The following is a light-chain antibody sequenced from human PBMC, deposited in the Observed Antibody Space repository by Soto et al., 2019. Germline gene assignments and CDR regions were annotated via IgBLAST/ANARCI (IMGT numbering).Light chain of an antibody. CDR2: DSN. Sequence: QSVLTQPPSASGTPGQRVTISCSGSSSNIGSNVVNWYQQLPGTAPKLVIYDSNQRPSGVPDRFSGSKSGTSASLAISGLQPEDEADYYCAAWDDSLNENVFGTGTKVTVL. CDR3: AAWDDSLNENV. CDR1: SSNIGSNV. V-gene: IGLV1-44*01. J-gene: IGLJ1*01.